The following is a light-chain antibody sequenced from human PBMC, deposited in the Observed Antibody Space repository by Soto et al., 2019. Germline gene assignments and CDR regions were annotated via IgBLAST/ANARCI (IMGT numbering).Light chain of an antibody. CDR1: QSISSW. CDR2: DAS. V-gene: IGKV1-5*01. J-gene: IGKJ1*01. Sequence: DIQMTQSPSTLSASVGDRVTITCRASQSISSWLAWYQQKPGKAPKLLIYDASSLESGVPSRFSGSGSGTDFTLTISTLQPADFATYYCQQYNSYSGTFGQGTKVDIK. CDR3: QQYNSYSGT.